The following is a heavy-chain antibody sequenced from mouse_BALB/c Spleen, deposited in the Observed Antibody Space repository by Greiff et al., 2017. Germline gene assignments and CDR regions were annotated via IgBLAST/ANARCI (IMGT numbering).Heavy chain of an antibody. CDR2: IYPGNSDT. J-gene: IGHJ3*01. V-gene: IGHV1-5*01. CDR3: TRGDYGSSSWFAY. D-gene: IGHD1-1*01. Sequence: VQLQQSGTVLARPGASVKMSCKASGYTFTSYWMHWVKQRPGQGLEWIGAIYPGNSDTSYNQKFKGKAKLTAVTSTSTAYMELSSLTNEDSAVYYCTRGDYGSSSWFAYWGQGTLVTVSA. CDR1: GYTFTSYW.